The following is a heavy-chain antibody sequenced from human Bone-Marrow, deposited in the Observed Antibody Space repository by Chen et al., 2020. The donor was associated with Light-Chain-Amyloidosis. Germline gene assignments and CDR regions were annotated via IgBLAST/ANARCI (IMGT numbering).Heavy chain of an antibody. CDR3: ARGRSLAALRLYYYYMDV. Sequence: EVQLVESGGGVVRPGGSLRLSCAASGFTFDDYGMRWVRQAPGKGLEWVSGINWNGGSTGYADSVKGRFTISRDNAKNSLYLQMNSLRAEDTALYYCARGRSLAALRLYYYYMDVWGKGTTVTVSS. CDR1: GFTFDDYG. D-gene: IGHD6-13*01. J-gene: IGHJ6*03. CDR2: INWNGGST. V-gene: IGHV3-20*04.